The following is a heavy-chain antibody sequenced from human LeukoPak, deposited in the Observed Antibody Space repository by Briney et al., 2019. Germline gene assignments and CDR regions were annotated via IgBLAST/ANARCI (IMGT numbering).Heavy chain of an antibody. CDR3: ARGPVSVDY. CDR1: GFTFSSYG. D-gene: IGHD5/OR15-5a*01. V-gene: IGHV3-7*03. Sequence: PGGSLRLSCAASGFTFSSYGMHWVRQAPGKGLEWVANIKEDGTEKNYVDSVKGRFTISRDNTQNSLHLQMNSLRVEDTAVYYCARGPVSVDYWGQGTLASVSS. J-gene: IGHJ4*02. CDR2: IKEDGTEK.